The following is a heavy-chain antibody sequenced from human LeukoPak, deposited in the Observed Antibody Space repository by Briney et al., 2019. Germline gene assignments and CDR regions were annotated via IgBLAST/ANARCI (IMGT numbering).Heavy chain of an antibody. CDR3: AEGYNPYYFDY. J-gene: IGHJ4*02. CDR1: GASISSYY. Sequence: TSETLSLTCTVSGASISSYYWSWIRQPPGKGLDWIGYIHYSGSTKYNPSLKSRVTISVDTSKNQFSLKLSSVTAADTAVYYCAEGYNPYYFDYWGQGTLVTVSS. D-gene: IGHD1-14*01. CDR2: IHYSGST. V-gene: IGHV4-59*01.